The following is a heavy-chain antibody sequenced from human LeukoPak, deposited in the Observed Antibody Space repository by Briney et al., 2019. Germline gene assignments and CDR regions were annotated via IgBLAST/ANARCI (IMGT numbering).Heavy chain of an antibody. D-gene: IGHD2-15*01. CDR3: TKGGVVHAFDI. CDR1: GFTFSSYG. Sequence: GGTLRLSCAGSGFTFSSYGMTWVRQAPGKGLEWVSSISGSGGSTFYAYSVKGRFTISRDNSKNTLYLQMNSLRAEDTAVYYCTKGGVVHAFDIWGQGTMVTVSS. J-gene: IGHJ3*02. CDR2: ISGSGGST. V-gene: IGHV3-23*01.